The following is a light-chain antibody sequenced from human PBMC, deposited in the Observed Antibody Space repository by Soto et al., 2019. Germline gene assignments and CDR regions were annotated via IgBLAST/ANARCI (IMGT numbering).Light chain of an antibody. J-gene: IGKJ2*01. Sequence: EIVMTQSPATLSVSPGERATLSCRASQSISTELAWYQQKPGQPPRLLIYSASTRATGVPARFTGSGSGSEFTLTISRLQSEDFAVYYWQQGHHWPLTFGQGTRLEI. CDR1: QSISTE. CDR3: QQGHHWPLT. CDR2: SAS. V-gene: IGKV3-15*01.